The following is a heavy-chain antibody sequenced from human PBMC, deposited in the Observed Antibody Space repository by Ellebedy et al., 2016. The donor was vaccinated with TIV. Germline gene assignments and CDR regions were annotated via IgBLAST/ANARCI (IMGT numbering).Heavy chain of an antibody. J-gene: IGHJ4*02. CDR1: GFTFSYFW. V-gene: IGHV3-7*01. CDR3: ARDRGDSRGDFDY. D-gene: IGHD2-21*02. Sequence: GESLKISCAASGFTFSYFWMSWVRQAPGKGLEWVASIKLDGSDKYYVDSVKGRFTISRDNAKNSVYLQMNNLRAEDTAVFYCARDRGDSRGDFDYWGQGTRVTVSS. CDR2: IKLDGSDK.